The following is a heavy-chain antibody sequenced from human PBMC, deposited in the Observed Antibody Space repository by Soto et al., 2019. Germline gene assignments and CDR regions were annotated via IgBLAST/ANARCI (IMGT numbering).Heavy chain of an antibody. V-gene: IGHV3-23*01. CDR3: AKVSGATTFYYYGMDV. D-gene: IGHD1-26*01. CDR2: ISGSGGST. CDR1: GFTLSSYA. J-gene: IGHJ6*02. Sequence: GGSMRLSCAASGFTLSSYAMSWVRQAPGKGLEWVSAISGSGGSTYYADSVKGRFTISRDNSKNTLYLQMNSLRAEDTAVYYCAKVSGATTFYYYGMDVWGQGTTVTVSS.